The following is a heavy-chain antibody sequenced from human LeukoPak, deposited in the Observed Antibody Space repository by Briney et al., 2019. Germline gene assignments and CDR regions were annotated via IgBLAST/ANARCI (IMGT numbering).Heavy chain of an antibody. CDR3: AARPGGYASFDI. CDR1: GFTFTNSA. Sequence: SVKVSCKTSGFTFTNSAVQWVRQARGQRLEWIGWIVVGSSNTDYTQKFQERVTITRDMSTGTAYMELSSLRSEDTAVYYRAARPGGYASFDIWGQGTMVTVSS. V-gene: IGHV1-58*01. CDR2: IVVGSSNT. D-gene: IGHD3-16*01. J-gene: IGHJ3*02.